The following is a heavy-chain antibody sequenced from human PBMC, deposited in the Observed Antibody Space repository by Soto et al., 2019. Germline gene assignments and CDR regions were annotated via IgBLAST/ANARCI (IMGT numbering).Heavy chain of an antibody. Sequence: PGGSLRLSCVASGFTFSSYWMHWVRQAPGKGLVWVSRMSRDGSSTAYVGSVKGRFTITRDNAKNSLYLQMNSLRAEDTAVYYCARLSTSAGRRDLACWGQGTLVTVSS. CDR1: GFTFSSYW. CDR2: MSRDGSST. J-gene: IGHJ4*02. V-gene: IGHV3-74*01. CDR3: ARLSTSAGRRDLAC.